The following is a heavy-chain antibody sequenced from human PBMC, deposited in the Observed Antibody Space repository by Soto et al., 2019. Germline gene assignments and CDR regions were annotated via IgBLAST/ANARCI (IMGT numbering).Heavy chain of an antibody. CDR2: IFPGDSDI. J-gene: IGHJ4*02. Sequence: EVQLVQSGAEVKKPGESLKISCKVSGYSFTNSWIGWVRQKPGKGLEWLGMIFPGDSDIRYSPSFQGRVSVSADKSITTAYLQLSGLRASDTAMYYCASEEAFGNEREFGFWGQGTRVTVSS. D-gene: IGHD3-16*01. CDR1: GYSFTNSW. V-gene: IGHV5-51*01. CDR3: ASEEAFGNEREFGF.